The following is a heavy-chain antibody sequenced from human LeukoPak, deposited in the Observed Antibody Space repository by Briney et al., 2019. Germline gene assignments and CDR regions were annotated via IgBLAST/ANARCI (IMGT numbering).Heavy chain of an antibody. J-gene: IGHJ3*02. CDR3: ATCGGDCFGAFDI. D-gene: IGHD2-21*02. Sequence: SETLSLTCTVSGGSISSYYWSWIRQPPGKGLEWIGYIYYSGSTNYNPSLKSRVTISVDTSKNQFSLKLSSETAADTAVYYCATCGGDCFGAFDIWGQGTMVTVSS. CDR2: IYYSGST. CDR1: GGSISSYY. V-gene: IGHV4-59*01.